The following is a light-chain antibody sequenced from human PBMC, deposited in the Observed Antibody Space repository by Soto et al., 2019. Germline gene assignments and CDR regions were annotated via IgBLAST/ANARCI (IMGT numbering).Light chain of an antibody. CDR1: QSVSSN. V-gene: IGKV3-15*01. CDR3: QQYNNWPPLT. Sequence: EIEMPQSPATLSVSPGERATLSCRASQSVSSNLAWYQQKPGQAPRLLIYGASTRATGIPARFSGSGSGTEFTLTISSLQSEDFAVYYCQQYNNWPPLTFGGGTKVDIK. J-gene: IGKJ4*01. CDR2: GAS.